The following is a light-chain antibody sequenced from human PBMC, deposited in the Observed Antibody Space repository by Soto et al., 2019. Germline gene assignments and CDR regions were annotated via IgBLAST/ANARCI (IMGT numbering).Light chain of an antibody. Sequence: QSALTQPASVSGSPGQSITISCTGTSSDVGGYNYVSWYQHHPGKAPKLMIHEVSDRPSGISNRFSGSKSGNTASLTIPGLQAEDEADYYCSSYRSDTTYVFGTGTKVTVL. CDR2: EVS. V-gene: IGLV2-14*01. CDR1: SSDVGGYNY. J-gene: IGLJ1*01. CDR3: SSYRSDTTYV.